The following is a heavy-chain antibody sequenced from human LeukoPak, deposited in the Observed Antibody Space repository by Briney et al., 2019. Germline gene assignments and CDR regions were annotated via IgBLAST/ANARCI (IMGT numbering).Heavy chain of an antibody. CDR2: IYSGGST. J-gene: IGHJ4*02. CDR1: GFTFSSYS. D-gene: IGHD6-19*01. CDR3: ARLGSIAVAGFDY. V-gene: IGHV3-53*01. Sequence: PGGSLRLSCAASGFTFSSYSMNWVRQAPGKGLEWVSVIYSGGSTYYADSVKGRFTISRDNSKNTLYLQMNSLRAEDTAVYYCARLGSIAVAGFDYWGQGTLVTVSS.